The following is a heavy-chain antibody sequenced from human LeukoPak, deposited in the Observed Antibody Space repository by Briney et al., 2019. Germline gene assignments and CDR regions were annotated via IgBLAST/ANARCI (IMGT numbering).Heavy chain of an antibody. D-gene: IGHD3-22*01. CDR3: ARDLKSYYYDSSGYFDY. J-gene: IGHJ4*02. V-gene: IGHV3-7*01. CDR2: IKQDGSEK. Sequence: GGSLRLSCAASGFTFSSYWMSWVRQAPGKGLEWVANIKQDGSEKYYVDSVKGRFTISRDNAKNSLYLQMNSLRAEDTAVYYCARDLKSYYYDSSGYFDYWGQGTLVTVSS. CDR1: GFTFSSYW.